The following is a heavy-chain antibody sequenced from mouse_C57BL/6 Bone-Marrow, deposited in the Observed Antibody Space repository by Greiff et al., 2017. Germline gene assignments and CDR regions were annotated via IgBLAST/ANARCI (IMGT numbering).Heavy chain of an antibody. V-gene: IGHV1-4*01. CDR2: INPSSGYT. CDR1: GYTFTSYT. D-gene: IGHD3-1*01. J-gene: IGHJ2*01. Sequence: QVQLQQSGAELARPGASVKMSCKASGYTFTSYTMHWVKQRPGQGLEWIGYINPSSGYTKYNQKFKDKATVTADKSSSTAYMQLSSLTSDDSAVYYCARPGALDYWGQGTTLTVSS. CDR3: ARPGALDY.